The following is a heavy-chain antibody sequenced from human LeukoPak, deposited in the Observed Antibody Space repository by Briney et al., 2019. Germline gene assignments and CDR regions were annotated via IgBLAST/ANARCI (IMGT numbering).Heavy chain of an antibody. D-gene: IGHD3-10*02. CDR2: INHSGST. CDR3: ARGDYDVWFDP. V-gene: IGHV4-34*01. Sequence: PSETLSLTCAVYGGSFSGYYWSWIRQPPGKGLEWIGEINHSGSTNYNPSLKSRVTISVDTSKNQFSLKLSSVTAADTAVYYCARGDYDVWFDPWGQGTLVTVSS. J-gene: IGHJ5*02. CDR1: GGSFSGYY.